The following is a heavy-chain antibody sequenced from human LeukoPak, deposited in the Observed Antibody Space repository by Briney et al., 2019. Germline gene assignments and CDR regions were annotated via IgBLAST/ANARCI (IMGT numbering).Heavy chain of an antibody. D-gene: IGHD2-2*01. Sequence: SSETLSLTCTVSGGSISSSSYYWGWIRQPPGKGLEWIGSIYYSGSTYYNPSHKSRVTISVDTSKNQFSLKLSSVTAADTAVYYCARQRRYCSSTSCYAFDYWGQGTLVTVSP. J-gene: IGHJ4*02. V-gene: IGHV4-39*01. CDR1: GGSISSSSYY. CDR2: IYYSGST. CDR3: ARQRRYCSSTSCYAFDY.